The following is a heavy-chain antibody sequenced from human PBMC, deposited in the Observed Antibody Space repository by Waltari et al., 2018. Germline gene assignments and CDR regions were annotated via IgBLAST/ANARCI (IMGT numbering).Heavy chain of an antibody. V-gene: IGHV1-2*02. CDR3: ARWGASRGVPAANGPLHAFDI. Sequence: QVQLVQSGAEVKKPGASVKVSCKASGYTFTGYYMHWVRQAPGQGLEWTGWINPNSGGTNYAQKFQGRVTMTRDTSISTAYMELSRLRSDDTAVYYCARWGASRGVPAANGPLHAFDIWGQGTMVTVSS. D-gene: IGHD2-2*01. CDR1: GYTFTGYY. J-gene: IGHJ3*02. CDR2: INPNSGGT.